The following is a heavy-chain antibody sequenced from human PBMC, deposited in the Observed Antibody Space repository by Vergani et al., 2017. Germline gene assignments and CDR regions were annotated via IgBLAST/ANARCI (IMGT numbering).Heavy chain of an antibody. CDR1: EFTSSDVW. CDR3: TAENXVAFYYSYYHMDV. D-gene: IGHD2-21*01. CDR2: IKSNADGGSA. V-gene: IGHV3-15*01. Sequence: EGQLVESGGGLVKPGGSLRLSCAASEFTSSDVWMSWVRQAPGKGLEWVARIKSNADGGSADYAASVKGRFIISRDDSKNFLYLQMNSLKIEDTALYFCTAENXVAFYYSYYHMDVWGKGTTVTVSS. J-gene: IGHJ6*03.